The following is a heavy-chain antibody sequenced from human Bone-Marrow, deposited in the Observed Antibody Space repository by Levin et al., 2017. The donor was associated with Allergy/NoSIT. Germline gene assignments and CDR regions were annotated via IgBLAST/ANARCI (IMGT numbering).Heavy chain of an antibody. J-gene: IGHJ4*02. CDR2: IYHGGST. Sequence: TSETLSLTCAVSGGSISSASYSWSWIRQPPGKGLEWIGFIYHGGSTYYNPSLKSRVTISVDKSQNRFSLVLSSVTAADTAVYYCARAGYTSSWTHFDFWGQGTLVSVSS. CDR3: ARAGYTSSWTHFDF. CDR1: GGSISSASYS. D-gene: IGHD6-13*01. V-gene: IGHV4-30-2*01.